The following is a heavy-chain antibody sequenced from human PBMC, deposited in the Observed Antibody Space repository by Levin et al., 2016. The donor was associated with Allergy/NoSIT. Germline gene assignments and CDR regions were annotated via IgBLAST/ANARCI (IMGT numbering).Heavy chain of an antibody. V-gene: IGHV3-21*01. CDR3: ARSPYYNFWTGYENFDY. D-gene: IGHD3-3*01. CDR2: ISSTSGAI. Sequence: VRQAPGKGLEWVSSISSTSGAIYYADSVKGRFTISRDNAKNSLFLQMNSLRAEDTALYYCARSPYYNFWTGYENFDYWGPGTLVTVSS. J-gene: IGHJ4*02.